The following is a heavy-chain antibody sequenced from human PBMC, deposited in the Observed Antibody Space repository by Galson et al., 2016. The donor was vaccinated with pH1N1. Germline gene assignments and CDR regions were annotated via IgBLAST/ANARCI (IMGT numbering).Heavy chain of an antibody. J-gene: IGHJ4*02. CDR1: GYSFTSYW. Sequence: QSGAEVKKPGESLRISCQGSGYSFTSYWIAWVRQMPGKGLEWMGIIYPGDPDTRYSPSFQGQVTISADKSISTAYLQWSSLRASDTAMYYCARLPYCDTTSCPFDYWGQGTLVTVSS. V-gene: IGHV5-51*03. CDR3: ARLPYCDTTSCPFDY. D-gene: IGHD2-2*01. CDR2: IYPGDPDT.